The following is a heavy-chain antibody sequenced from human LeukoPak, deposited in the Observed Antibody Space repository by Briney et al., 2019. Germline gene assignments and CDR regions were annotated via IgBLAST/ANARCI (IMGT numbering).Heavy chain of an antibody. Sequence: SETLSLTCAVYGGSFSGYYWSWIRQPPGKGLEWIGEINHSGSTNYNPSLKSRVTISVDTSKNQFSLKLSSVTAADTAVYYCARDKHGDYYYGMDVWGQGTTVTVSS. CDR3: ARDKHGDYYYGMDV. CDR1: GGSFSGYY. D-gene: IGHD4-17*01. V-gene: IGHV4-34*01. J-gene: IGHJ6*02. CDR2: INHSGST.